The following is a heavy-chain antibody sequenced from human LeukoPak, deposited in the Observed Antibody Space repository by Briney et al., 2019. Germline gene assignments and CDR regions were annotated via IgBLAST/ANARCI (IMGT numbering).Heavy chain of an antibody. Sequence: ASVKVSCRASGYTFTSYGISWVRQAPGQGLEWMGWISAYNGDTNYAQKLQGRVTMTTDTSTSTAYMELRSLRSDDTAMYYCARGGPAPHRIALIVAASSTDAFDIWGQGTMATVSS. D-gene: IGHD3-22*01. J-gene: IGHJ3*02. CDR2: ISAYNGDT. CDR3: ARGGPAPHRIALIVAASSTDAFDI. CDR1: GYTFTSYG. V-gene: IGHV1-18*01.